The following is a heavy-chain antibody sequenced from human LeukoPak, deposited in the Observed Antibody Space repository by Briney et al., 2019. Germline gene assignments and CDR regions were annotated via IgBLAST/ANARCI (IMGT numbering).Heavy chain of an antibody. D-gene: IGHD3-10*01. V-gene: IGHV6-1*01. CDR3: ARDGSLWFGESSYYFDF. CDR2: TYSRSNWSN. J-gene: IGHJ4*02. Sequence: SQTLSLTCVISGDSLSSNSAAWNWIRQSPSRGLERLGRTYSRSNWSNDYALSVKSRITISPDTSKNQFSLHLKSVTPEDTAVYYCARDGSLWFGESSYYFDFWGQGILVTVSS. CDR1: GDSLSSNSAA.